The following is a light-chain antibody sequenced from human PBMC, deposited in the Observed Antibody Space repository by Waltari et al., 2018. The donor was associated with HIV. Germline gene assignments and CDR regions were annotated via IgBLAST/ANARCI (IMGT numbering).Light chain of an antibody. CDR1: SRHVGGYNS. J-gene: IGLJ2*01. V-gene: IGLV2-14*01. CDR2: EVS. Sequence: QSALTQPASVSGSPGQSITISCTGTSRHVGGYNSVSWYQPHPCKAPKLMIYEVSNRPSGVSNRFSGSKSGNTASLTISGLQAEDEADYYCSSYTSSSTRVFGGGTKLTVL. CDR3: SSYTSSSTRV.